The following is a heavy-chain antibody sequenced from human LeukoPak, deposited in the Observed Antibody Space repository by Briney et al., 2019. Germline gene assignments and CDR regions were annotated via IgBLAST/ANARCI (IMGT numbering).Heavy chain of an antibody. CDR3: ARDRADYYYYYYGMDV. CDR1: GGSISSYY. D-gene: IGHD3-10*01. J-gene: IGHJ6*02. CDR2: IYYSGST. Sequence: SETLSLTCTVSGGSISSYYWSWIRQPPGKGLEWIGYIYYSGSTNYNPPLKSRVTISVDTSKNQFSLKLSSVTAADTAVYYCARDRADYYYYYYGMDVWGQGTTVTVSS. V-gene: IGHV4-59*01.